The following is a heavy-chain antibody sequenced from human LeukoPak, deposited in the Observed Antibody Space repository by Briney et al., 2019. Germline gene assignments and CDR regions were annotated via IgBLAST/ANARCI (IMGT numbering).Heavy chain of an antibody. D-gene: IGHD3-9*01. J-gene: IGHJ5*02. CDR2: LSSSESAF. CDR1: GFTFRSYE. CDR3: ARGLRYFDWFARFDP. V-gene: IGHV3-48*03. Sequence: GGSLRLSCEDSGFTFRSYEMNWVRQAPGKGLEWIAYLSSSESAFSYADSVEGRFTISRDNAKNSLYLQMNSLRAEDTAVYYCARGLRYFDWFARFDPWGQGTLVTVSS.